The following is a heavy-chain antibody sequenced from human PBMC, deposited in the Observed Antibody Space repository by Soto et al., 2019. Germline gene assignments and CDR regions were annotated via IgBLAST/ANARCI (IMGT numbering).Heavy chain of an antibody. J-gene: IGHJ4*02. CDR1: GYTFTSYY. CDR2: LNPSGGST. Sequence: VASEKVSCKASGYTFTSYYMHWVRQALGQGLEWMGLLNPSGGSTTYAQKFQGRVTMTRDTSTSTVYMELSSLRSEDTAIYYCAKLDLGGYSYYFDYWGQGTLVTVSS. V-gene: IGHV1-46*01. D-gene: IGHD2-21*02. CDR3: AKLDLGGYSYYFDY.